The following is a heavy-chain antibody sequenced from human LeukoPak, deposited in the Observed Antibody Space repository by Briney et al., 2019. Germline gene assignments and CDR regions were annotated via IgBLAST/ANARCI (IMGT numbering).Heavy chain of an antibody. Sequence: GGSLRLSCAASGFTFSSYGMHWVRQAPGKGLEWVAVIWYDGSNKYYADSVKGRFTISRDNSKNTLYLQMNSLRAEDTAWYYCAPEGAADPALANRGQGNLVTVSS. CDR2: IWYDGSNK. J-gene: IGHJ4*02. CDR3: APEGAADPALAN. D-gene: IGHD2-2*01. V-gene: IGHV3-33*01. CDR1: GFTFSSYG.